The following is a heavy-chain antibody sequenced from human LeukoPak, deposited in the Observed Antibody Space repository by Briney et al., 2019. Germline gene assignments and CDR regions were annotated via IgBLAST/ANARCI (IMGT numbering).Heavy chain of an antibody. V-gene: IGHV3-23*01. CDR1: GFTFPNYA. CDR2: VSATGHST. J-gene: IGHJ3*02. CDR3: AKDIYSGWGNYKWGTFDI. D-gene: IGHD3-10*01. Sequence: PGGSLRLSCAASGFTFPNYAMNWVRQAPGKGLEWVSAVSATGHSTPYADSVKGRFTLSRDNSKNTLFLQMDSLRAEDTALYYCAKDIYSGWGNYKWGTFDIWGHGTMVTVSS.